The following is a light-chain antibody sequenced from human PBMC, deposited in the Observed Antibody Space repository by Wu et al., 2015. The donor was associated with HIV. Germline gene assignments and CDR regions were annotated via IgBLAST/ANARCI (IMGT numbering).Light chain of an antibody. CDR3: QHYGSSPKT. J-gene: IGKJ1*01. CDR2: GTS. CDR1: QTLSSNY. Sequence: EIVLTQSPGTLSLSPGERATFSCRASQTLSSNYLAWYQQKPGQTPRLLIHGTSNRATGIPDRFSGSGSGTDFTLTITRLEPEDFAVYYCQHYGSSPKTFGQGTKVEIK. V-gene: IGKV3-20*01.